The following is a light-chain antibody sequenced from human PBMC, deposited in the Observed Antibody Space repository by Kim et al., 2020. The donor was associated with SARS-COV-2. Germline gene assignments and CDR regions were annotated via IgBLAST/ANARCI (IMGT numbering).Light chain of an antibody. V-gene: IGKV3-20*01. CDR1: QSLSSSY. CDR2: SAS. J-gene: IGKJ4*01. Sequence: EIVLTQSPGTLSLSPGERATLSCRASQSLSSSYLAWYQQKPGQAPRHLIYSASSRATGIPDRFSGSGSGTDFTLTISRLEPEDFAVYYCQQYDSSPITFGEGTKLEI. CDR3: QQYDSSPIT.